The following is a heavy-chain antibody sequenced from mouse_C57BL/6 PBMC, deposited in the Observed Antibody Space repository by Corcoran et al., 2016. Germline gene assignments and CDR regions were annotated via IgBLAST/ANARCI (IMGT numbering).Heavy chain of an antibody. Sequence: EVQLQQSGPVLVKPGASVKMSCKASGYTFTDYYMNWVKQSHGKSLEWIGVINPYNGGTSYNQKFKGKATLTVDKSSSTAYMELNSLTSEDSAVYYCFYYGSSYGYAMDYWGQGTSVTVSS. CDR3: FYYGSSYGYAMDY. CDR1: GYTFTDYY. D-gene: IGHD1-1*01. J-gene: IGHJ4*01. V-gene: IGHV1-19*01. CDR2: INPYNGGT.